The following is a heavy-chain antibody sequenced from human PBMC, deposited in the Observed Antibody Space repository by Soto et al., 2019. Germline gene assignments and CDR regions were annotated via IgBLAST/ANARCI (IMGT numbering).Heavy chain of an antibody. V-gene: IGHV3-23*01. CDR2: ISGSGGMP. Sequence: EVQLLESGGDLVQPGGSLRLSCAGSGFTFRNYAMSWVRQAPGKGLEWVSTISGSGGMPYYADSVKGRFTLFRDNSKNTPYLQMNSLRAEDTAVYYCARDNFNFDVLRFLECLPSRYYYYYGMDVWGQGTTVTVSS. CDR3: ARDNFNFDVLRFLECLPSRYYYYYGMDV. J-gene: IGHJ6*02. CDR1: GFTFRNYA. D-gene: IGHD3-3*01.